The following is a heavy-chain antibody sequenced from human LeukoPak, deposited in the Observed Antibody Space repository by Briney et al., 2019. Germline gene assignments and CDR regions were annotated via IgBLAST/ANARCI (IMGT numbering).Heavy chain of an antibody. CDR2: MNPNSGNT. D-gene: IGHD5-12*01. CDR1: GYTFTIYD. Sequence: ASVKVSFKASGYTFTIYDINWVRQATGQGLEWMGWMNPNSGNTGYAQKFQGRVTMTRNTSISTAYMELSSLRSEDTAVYYCARGRGVATKRDWFDPWGQGTLVTVSS. V-gene: IGHV1-8*01. CDR3: ARGRGVATKRDWFDP. J-gene: IGHJ5*02.